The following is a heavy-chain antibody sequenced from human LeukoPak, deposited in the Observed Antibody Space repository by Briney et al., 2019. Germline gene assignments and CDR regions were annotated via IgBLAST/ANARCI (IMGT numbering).Heavy chain of an antibody. V-gene: IGHV3-30*02. CDR3: ARGDGSI. CDR1: GFTFSSYG. CDR2: IRYDGSNK. D-gene: IGHD3-10*01. J-gene: IGHJ4*02. Sequence: GGSLRLSCAASGFTFSSYGMHWVRQAPGKGLEWVAFIRYDGSNKYYADSVKGRFTISRDNAKNSLYLQMNSLRAEDTAVYYCARGDGSIWGQGTLVTVSS.